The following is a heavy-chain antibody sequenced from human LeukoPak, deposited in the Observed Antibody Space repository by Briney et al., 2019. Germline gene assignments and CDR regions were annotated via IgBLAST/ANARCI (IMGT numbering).Heavy chain of an antibody. CDR1: GGSMSSGRHY. J-gene: IGHJ4*02. Sequence: PSETLSLTCTVSGGSMSSGRHYWSWIRQPAGKGLEWIGRIYTSGSTNYNPSLKSRVTMSVDTSQNQFSLKLSSVTAADTAVYYCAKLIAVAGKYYFDYWGQGTLVTVSS. CDR3: AKLIAVAGKYYFDY. V-gene: IGHV4-61*02. CDR2: IYTSGST. D-gene: IGHD6-19*01.